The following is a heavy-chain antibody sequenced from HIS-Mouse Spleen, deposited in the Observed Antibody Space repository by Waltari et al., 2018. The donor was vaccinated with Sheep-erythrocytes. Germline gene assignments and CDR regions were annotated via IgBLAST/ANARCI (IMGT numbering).Heavy chain of an antibody. CDR2: ISSSSSYT. D-gene: IGHD1-26*01. J-gene: IGHJ4*02. Sequence: EVQLVESGGGLVKPGGSLRLSCAASGFTFSSYSMNWVRQAPGQGLELFSSISSSSSYTYYADSVKGRFTISRDNAKNSLYPQMNSLRAEDTAVYYCARVASGATFDYWGQGTLVTVSS. CDR1: GFTFSSYS. CDR3: ARVASGATFDY. V-gene: IGHV3-21*01.